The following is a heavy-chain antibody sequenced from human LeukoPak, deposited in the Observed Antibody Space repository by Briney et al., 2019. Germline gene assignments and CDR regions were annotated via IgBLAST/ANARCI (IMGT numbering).Heavy chain of an antibody. CDR2: INSDGSST. Sequence: GGSLRLSCAASGFTFSSYWMHWVRQAPGKGLVWVSRINSDGSSTSYADSVKGRFTVSRDNAKNTLYLQMNSLRVEDTAVYYCARDSIRSNGSSDYWGQGTLVTVSS. D-gene: IGHD2-8*01. CDR1: GFTFSSYW. J-gene: IGHJ4*02. CDR3: ARDSIRSNGSSDY. V-gene: IGHV3-74*01.